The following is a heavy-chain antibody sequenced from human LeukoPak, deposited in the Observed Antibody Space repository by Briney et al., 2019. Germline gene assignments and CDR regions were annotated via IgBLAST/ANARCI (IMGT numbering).Heavy chain of an antibody. D-gene: IGHD4-17*01. CDR2: INYSGST. CDR3: ARVVGDYVNP. V-gene: IGHV4-34*09. Sequence: SETLSLTCAVYGGSFSGYYWSWIRQPPGKGLEWFGYINYSGSTYYNPSLKSRVTISVDTSKNQFSLKLSSVTAADTAVYYCARVVGDYVNPWGQGTLVTVSS. J-gene: IGHJ5*02. CDR1: GGSFSGYY.